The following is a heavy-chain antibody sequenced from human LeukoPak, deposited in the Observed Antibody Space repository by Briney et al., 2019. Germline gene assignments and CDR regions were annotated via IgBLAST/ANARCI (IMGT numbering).Heavy chain of an antibody. CDR2: ISSSSRYI. D-gene: IGHD3-10*01. Sequence: PGGSLRLSCAASGFTFSSYSMNWVRQAPGKGLEWVSSISSSSRYIYYADSVKGRFTISRDNAKNSLYLQMNSLRAEDTAVYYCARYGSATRAFDYWGQGTLVTVSS. CDR3: ARYGSATRAFDY. CDR1: GFTFSSYS. V-gene: IGHV3-21*01. J-gene: IGHJ4*02.